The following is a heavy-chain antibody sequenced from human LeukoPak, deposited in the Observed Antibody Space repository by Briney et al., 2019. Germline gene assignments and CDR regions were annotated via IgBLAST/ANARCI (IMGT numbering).Heavy chain of an antibody. CDR3: ARGGGYYDSSGYYFDY. V-gene: IGHV1-8*02. Sequence: ASVKVSCKASGYTFISYGISWVRQATGQGLEWMGWMNPSSGNTGYAQKFQGRVTMTRNTSISTAYMELSSLRSEDTAVYYCARGGGYYDSSGYYFDYWGQGTLVTVSS. J-gene: IGHJ4*02. D-gene: IGHD3-22*01. CDR1: GYTFISYG. CDR2: MNPSSGNT.